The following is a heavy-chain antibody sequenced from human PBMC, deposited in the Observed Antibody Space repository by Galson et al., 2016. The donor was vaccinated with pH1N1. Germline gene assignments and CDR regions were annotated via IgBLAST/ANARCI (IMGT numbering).Heavy chain of an antibody. D-gene: IGHD4-17*01. Sequence: QSGAEVKKPGESLKISCKGSGYRFSSSWIGWVRQMPGKGLEWMGIIYLGGSLIRYRPSFQGQVTISADKSVNIVYLEWGSLKASDTAMYYCARQNDYGDYRGDAFDIWGQGKMVTVSS. CDR2: IYLGGSLI. J-gene: IGHJ3*02. CDR1: GYRFSSSW. V-gene: IGHV5-51*01. CDR3: ARQNDYGDYRGDAFDI.